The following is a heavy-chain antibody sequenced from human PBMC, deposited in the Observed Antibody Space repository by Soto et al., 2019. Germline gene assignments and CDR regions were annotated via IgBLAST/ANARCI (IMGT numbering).Heavy chain of an antibody. CDR2: IYPGDSDT. V-gene: IGHV5-51*01. CDR3: ARLGVRFMNPASVTDY. Sequence: GESLKISCKGSGYNFSNHWIGWVRQMPGKGLEWMGIIYPGDSDTRYSPSSQGQVRISADKSTNTAYLQWSSLKASDSALYYCARLGVRFMNPASVTDYWGQGTLVTVSS. D-gene: IGHD3-16*01. J-gene: IGHJ4*02. CDR1: GYNFSNHW.